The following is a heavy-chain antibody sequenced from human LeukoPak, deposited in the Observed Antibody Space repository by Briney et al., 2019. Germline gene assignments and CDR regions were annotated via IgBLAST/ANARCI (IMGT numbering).Heavy chain of an antibody. D-gene: IGHD6-19*01. CDR2: ISSSSSYI. Sequence: PGGSLRLSCAASGFTFSSYSMNWVRQAPGKGLEWVSSISSSSSYIYYADSVKGRFTISRDNAKNSLYLQVNSLRAEDTAVYYCARDQGSGWYYFDYWGQGTLVTVSS. V-gene: IGHV3-21*01. J-gene: IGHJ4*02. CDR1: GFTFSSYS. CDR3: ARDQGSGWYYFDY.